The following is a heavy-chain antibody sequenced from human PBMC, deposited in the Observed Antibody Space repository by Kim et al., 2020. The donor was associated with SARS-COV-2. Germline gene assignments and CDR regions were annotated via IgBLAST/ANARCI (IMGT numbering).Heavy chain of an antibody. Sequence: ASVKVSCKASGYTFTSYYMHWVRQAPGQGLEWMGIINPSGGSTSYAQKFQGRVTMTRDTSTSTVYMELSSLRSEDTAVYYCARDLGDYYGSGEADYWGQGTLVTVSS. CDR1: GYTFTSYY. J-gene: IGHJ4*02. V-gene: IGHV1-46*01. D-gene: IGHD3-10*01. CDR2: INPSGGST. CDR3: ARDLGDYYGSGEADY.